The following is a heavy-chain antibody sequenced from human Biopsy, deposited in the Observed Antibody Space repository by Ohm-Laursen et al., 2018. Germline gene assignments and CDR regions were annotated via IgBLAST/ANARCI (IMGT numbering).Heavy chain of an antibody. V-gene: IGHV4-38-2*01. CDR1: GFSISSGHY. Sequence: GTLSPTCAVFGFSISSGHYWAWIRQPPGKGLEWIGTISHSGNTYYNPSLKTRVTMSLDTSRNQFSLKLSSVTAADTAVYYCATTTMDTSGWFGNYFDSWGQGTLVTVSA. J-gene: IGHJ4*02. CDR3: ATTTMDTSGWFGNYFDS. D-gene: IGHD6-19*01. CDR2: ISHSGNT.